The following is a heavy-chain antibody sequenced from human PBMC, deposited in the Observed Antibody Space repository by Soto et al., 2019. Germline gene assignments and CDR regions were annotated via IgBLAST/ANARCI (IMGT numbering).Heavy chain of an antibody. J-gene: IGHJ5*02. CDR3: ARMGEGGEDYNWFDP. CDR2: IYYSGST. D-gene: IGHD1-26*01. Sequence: SDTLSITRPLSSCSIISSSCIWIRHPPGKGLEWIGYIYYSGSTNYNPSLKSRVTISVDTSKNQFSLKLSSVTAADTAVYYCARMGEGGEDYNWFDPWGQGTPVPGSS. CDR1: SCSIISSS. V-gene: IGHV4-59*07.